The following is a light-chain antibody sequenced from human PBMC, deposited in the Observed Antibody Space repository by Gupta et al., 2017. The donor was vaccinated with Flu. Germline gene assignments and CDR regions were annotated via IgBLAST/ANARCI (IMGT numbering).Light chain of an antibody. CDR3: MQSVQLPLT. J-gene: IGKJ4*01. V-gene: IGKV2D-29*02. Sequence: ILLSQIPLSLSVTPGQPPSMSCESSQSLVHSGGRTHLHWYLQRPGQSPGLLIYEVSNRFSGVPQRFSGSGSGTNFTLKISRLEAEDVGIYYCMQSVQLPLTFGGGTRVDIK. CDR2: EVS. CDR1: QSLVHSGGRTH.